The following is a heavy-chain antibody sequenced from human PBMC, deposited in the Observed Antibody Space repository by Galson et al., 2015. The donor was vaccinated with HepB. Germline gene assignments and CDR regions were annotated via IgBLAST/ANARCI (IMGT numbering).Heavy chain of an antibody. CDR2: IKSKIDGETT. Sequence: SLRLSCAASGLTFSTAWMSWIRQAPGKGLEWVGRIKSKIDGETTEYGAPVKGRFTISRDDSKDALYLQMNSLKTDDTAVYYCTRAPIYSNRGYYFDYWGQGIMVTVSS. CDR3: TRAPIYSNRGYYFDY. D-gene: IGHD4-11*01. J-gene: IGHJ4*02. V-gene: IGHV3-15*01. CDR1: GLTFSTAW.